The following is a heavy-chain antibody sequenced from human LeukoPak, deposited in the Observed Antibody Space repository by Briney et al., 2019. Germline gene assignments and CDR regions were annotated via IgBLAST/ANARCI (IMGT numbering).Heavy chain of an antibody. Sequence: SETLSLTCTVSGGSISSYYWSWIRQPPGRGLEWIGYIYYGGSTNYNPSLKSRVTISVDTSKNQFSLKLSSVTAADTAVYYCARGHPADYDILTGYYYYYYGMDVWGQGTTVTVSS. D-gene: IGHD3-9*01. CDR1: GGSISSYY. CDR2: IYYGGST. CDR3: ARGHPADYDILTGYYYYYYGMDV. V-gene: IGHV4-59*01. J-gene: IGHJ6*02.